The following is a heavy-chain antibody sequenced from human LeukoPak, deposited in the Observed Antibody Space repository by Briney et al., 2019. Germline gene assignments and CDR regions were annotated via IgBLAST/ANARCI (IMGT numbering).Heavy chain of an antibody. D-gene: IGHD6-6*01. CDR2: IYYSGST. CDR1: GGSISSGDYY. V-gene: IGHV4-30-4*08. J-gene: IGHJ4*02. CDR3: ARAPIAARRAYFDY. Sequence: SQTLSLTCTVSGGSISSGDYYWSWIRQPPGKGLEWIGYIYYSGSTYYNPSLYSRVTISVDRSKNQFSLNLSSVTAADTAVFFCARAPIAARRAYFDYWGQGTLVTVSS.